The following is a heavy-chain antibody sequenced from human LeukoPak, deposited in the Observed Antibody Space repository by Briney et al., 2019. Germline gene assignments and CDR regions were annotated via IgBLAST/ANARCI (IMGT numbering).Heavy chain of an antibody. J-gene: IGHJ4*02. D-gene: IGHD2-21*02. CDR1: GYTFTGYY. Sequence: ASVKVSCKASGYTFTGYYMHWVRQAPGQGLEWMGWINPNSGGTNYAQKFQGRVTMTRDTSISTAYMELSRLRSDDTAVYYCAREPSIVVVTANDYWRQGTLVTVSS. V-gene: IGHV1-2*02. CDR3: AREPSIVVVTANDY. CDR2: INPNSGGT.